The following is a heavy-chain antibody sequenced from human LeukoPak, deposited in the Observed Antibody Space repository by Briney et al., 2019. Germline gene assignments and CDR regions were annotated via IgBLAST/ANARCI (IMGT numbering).Heavy chain of an antibody. CDR1: GGSISSHY. D-gene: IGHD3-3*01. CDR2: IYYSGRT. V-gene: IGHV4-59*08. CDR3: ASSFDFWSGYYDY. Sequence: KSSETLSLTCTVSGGSISSHYWSWIRQTPGKGLEWIGYIYYSGRTNYNPSLKSRVTISVDTSKNQFSLKLSSVTAADTAVYYCASSFDFWSGYYDYWGQGTLVTVSS. J-gene: IGHJ4*02.